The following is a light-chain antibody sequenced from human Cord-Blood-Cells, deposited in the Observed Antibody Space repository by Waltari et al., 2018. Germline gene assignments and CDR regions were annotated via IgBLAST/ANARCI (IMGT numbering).Light chain of an antibody. Sequence: EIVLTQSPATLSLSPGEIATLPCRASQSVSSYLAWYQQKPGQAPRLLIYDASNRATGIPARFSGSGSGTDFTLTISSLEPEDFAVYYCQQRSNTFGQGTKLEIK. CDR2: DAS. V-gene: IGKV3-11*01. CDR3: QQRSNT. J-gene: IGKJ2*01. CDR1: QSVSSY.